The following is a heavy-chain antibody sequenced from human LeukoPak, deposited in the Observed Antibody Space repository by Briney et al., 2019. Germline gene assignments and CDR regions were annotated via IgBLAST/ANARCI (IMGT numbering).Heavy chain of an antibody. CDR3: ARDRTYYYDSSGYYQLIY. V-gene: IGHV1-18*01. CDR1: GYTFTSYD. D-gene: IGHD3-22*01. CDR2: ISAYNGNT. J-gene: IGHJ4*02. Sequence: ASVKVSCKASGYTFTSYDINWVRQAPGQGLEWMGWISAYNGNTNYAQKLQGRVTMTTDTSTSTAYMELRSLRSDDTAVYYCARDRTYYYDSSGYYQLIYWGQGTLVTVSS.